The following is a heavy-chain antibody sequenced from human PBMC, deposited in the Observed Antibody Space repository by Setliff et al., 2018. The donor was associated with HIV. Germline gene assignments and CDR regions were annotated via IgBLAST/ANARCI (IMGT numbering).Heavy chain of an antibody. D-gene: IGHD6-13*01. CDR3: ARDLVWPYSSRWYDAFDI. CDR1: GFTFSNAW. J-gene: IGHJ3*02. V-gene: IGHV3-15*01. CDR2: IKSKTDGGTT. Sequence: GGSLRLSCAASGFTFSNAWMSWVRQAPGKGLEWVGRIKSKTDGGTTDYAAPVKGRFTISRDNAKNSLYLQMNSLRAEDTAVYYCARDLVWPYSSRWYDAFDIWGQGTMVTVSS.